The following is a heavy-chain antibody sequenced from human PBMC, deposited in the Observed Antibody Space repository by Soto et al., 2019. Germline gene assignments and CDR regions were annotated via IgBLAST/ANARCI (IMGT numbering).Heavy chain of an antibody. V-gene: IGHV3-53*01. Sequence: VLLVESGGGLIQPGGSLRLSCAAAGFNVSDNYMGWVRQAPGKGLEWVSSFFTGGSTDYADSVKGRFTISRDDSKNTVYLQTNSLRAEDTAVYFCVRERRGLGIGFDHWGQGTLVTVSS. CDR2: FFTGGST. J-gene: IGHJ4*02. D-gene: IGHD6-19*01. CDR1: GFNVSDNY. CDR3: VRERRGLGIGFDH.